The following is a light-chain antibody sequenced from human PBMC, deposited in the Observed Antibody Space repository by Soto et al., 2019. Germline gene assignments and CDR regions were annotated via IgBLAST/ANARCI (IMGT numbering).Light chain of an antibody. J-gene: IGKJ4*01. CDR3: QQFHSNPPT. CDR1: QTVLQSHDSKNY. Sequence: DIVMTPSPDSLAVSLAERATINFKSSQTVLQSHDSKNYLAWYQQKPGEPPKLLIYCASIRESGVTERISGSGSGTDFTLTISSLHVEDAAVYYCQQFHSNPPTFGGGTKVDIK. CDR2: CAS. V-gene: IGKV4-1*01.